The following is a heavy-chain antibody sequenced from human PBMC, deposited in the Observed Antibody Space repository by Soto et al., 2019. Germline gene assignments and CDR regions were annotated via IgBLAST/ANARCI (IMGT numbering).Heavy chain of an antibody. V-gene: IGHV1-69*01. CDR3: VRADICTSCYSNWFDP. Sequence: QVQLVQSGAEVKKPGSSVKVSCKASGGTFSSYAISWVRQAPGQGLECMGGIIPIFGTANYAQKFQGRVTITADESTSTAYMELSSLRSEDTAVYYCVRADICTSCYSNWFDPWGQGTLVTVSS. J-gene: IGHJ5*02. D-gene: IGHD2-2*02. CDR2: IIPIFGTA. CDR1: GGTFSSYA.